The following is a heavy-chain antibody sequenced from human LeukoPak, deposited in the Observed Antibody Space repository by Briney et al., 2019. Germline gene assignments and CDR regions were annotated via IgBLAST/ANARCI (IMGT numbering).Heavy chain of an antibody. D-gene: IGHD4-17*01. Sequence: SETLSLTCTVSGGSVSSGSYYWSWIRQPPGKGLKWIGYIYYSGSTNYNPSLKSRVTISVDTSKNQFSLKLSSVTAADTAVYYCAREIYGDLIDYWGQGTLVTIFS. J-gene: IGHJ4*02. CDR2: IYYSGST. V-gene: IGHV4-61*01. CDR3: AREIYGDLIDY. CDR1: GGSVSSGSYY.